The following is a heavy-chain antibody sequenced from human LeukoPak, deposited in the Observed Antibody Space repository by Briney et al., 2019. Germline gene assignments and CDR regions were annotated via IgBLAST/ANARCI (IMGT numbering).Heavy chain of an antibody. V-gene: IGHV4-39*01. J-gene: IGHJ4*02. Sequence: SETLSLTCTVSGGSISSSSCYWGWIRQPPGKGLEWIGSIYYSGSTYYNPSLKSRVTISIDTSRNQFSLKLSSVTAADTAVYYCASPSHCTSDSCQKYFDYWGQGTLVTVSS. CDR2: IYYSGST. D-gene: IGHD2-2*01. CDR3: ASPSHCTSDSCQKYFDY. CDR1: GGSISSSSCY.